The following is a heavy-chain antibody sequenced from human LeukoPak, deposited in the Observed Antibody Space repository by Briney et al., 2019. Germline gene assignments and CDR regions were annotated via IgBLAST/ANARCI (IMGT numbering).Heavy chain of an antibody. CDR3: ARDLGVGATDY. CDR1: GFTFSSYA. CDR2: ISYDGSNK. D-gene: IGHD1-26*01. V-gene: IGHV3-30-3*01. J-gene: IGHJ4*02. Sequence: GRSLRLSCAASGFTFSSYAMHWVRQAPGKGLEWVAVISYDGSNKYYADSVKGRFTISRDNSKNTLYLQMNSLRAEDTAVYYCARDLGVGATDYWGQGTLVTVSS.